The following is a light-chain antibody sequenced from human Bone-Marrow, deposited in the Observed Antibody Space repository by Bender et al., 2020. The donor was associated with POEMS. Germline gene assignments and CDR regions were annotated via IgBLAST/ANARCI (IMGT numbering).Light chain of an antibody. CDR1: DLGDKY. Sequence: SYEVTQPPSVSVSPGQTASITCSGDDLGDKYVAWYQQKPGQSPVLVIYQDTKRPSGIPERFSGSNSGNTATLTIRGTQAMDEADYYCQAWDTYSVIFGRGTKLTVL. CDR2: QDT. J-gene: IGLJ2*01. CDR3: QAWDTYSVI. V-gene: IGLV3-1*01.